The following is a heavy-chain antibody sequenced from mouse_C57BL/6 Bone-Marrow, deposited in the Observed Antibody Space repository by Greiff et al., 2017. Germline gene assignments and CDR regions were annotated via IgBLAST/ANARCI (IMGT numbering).Heavy chain of an antibody. V-gene: IGHV5-15*01. CDR3: ARQGTGTGWYFDV. J-gene: IGHJ1*03. CDR2: ISNLAYSI. Sequence: EVKLMESGGGLVQPGGSLKLSCAASGFTFSDYGMAWVRQAPRKGPEWVAFISNLAYSIYYADTVTGRFTISRENAKNTLYLEMSSLRSEDTAMYYCARQGTGTGWYFDVWGTGTTVTVSS. CDR1: GFTFSDYG. D-gene: IGHD4-1*01.